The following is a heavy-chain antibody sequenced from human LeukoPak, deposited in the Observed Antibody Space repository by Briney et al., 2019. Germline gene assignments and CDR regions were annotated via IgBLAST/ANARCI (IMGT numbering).Heavy chain of an antibody. CDR2: INPRGGST. CDR3: ARVGVAAATADY. D-gene: IGHD6-25*01. V-gene: IGHV1-46*01. J-gene: IGHJ4*02. CDR1: GYTFTGYY. Sequence: ASVKVSCKASGYTFTGYYMHWVRQAPGQGPEWMGIINPRGGSTDYAQKFQGRVTMTSDTSTSTLYMELNNLRSEDTAVYFCARVGVAAATADYWGQGTLVTVSS.